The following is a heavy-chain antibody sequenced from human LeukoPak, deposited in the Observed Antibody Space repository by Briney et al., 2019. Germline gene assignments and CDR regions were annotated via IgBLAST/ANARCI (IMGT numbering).Heavy chain of an antibody. J-gene: IGHJ3*02. D-gene: IGHD6-6*01. Sequence: GSSVKVSCKASGGTFSSYAISWVRQAPGQGLEWMGGIIPIFGTANYAQKFQGRVTITADESTSTAYMELSRLRSDDTAVYYCAREGLDSSSSQGYDAFDIWGQGTMVTVSS. CDR2: IIPIFGTA. CDR1: GGTFSSYA. V-gene: IGHV1-69*01. CDR3: AREGLDSSSSQGYDAFDI.